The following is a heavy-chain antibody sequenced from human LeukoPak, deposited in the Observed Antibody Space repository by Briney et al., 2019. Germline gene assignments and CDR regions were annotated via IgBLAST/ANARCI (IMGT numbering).Heavy chain of an antibody. CDR1: GFTFSSYA. J-gene: IGHJ3*02. V-gene: IGHV3-30*04. Sequence: GGSLRLSCAASGFTFSSYARHWVRQAPGKGLEWVAVISYDGSNKYYVDSVKGRFTISRDNSKNTLYLQMNSLRAEDTAVYYCAGSYTSAFDIWGQGTMVTVSS. CDR3: AGSYTSAFDI. CDR2: ISYDGSNK. D-gene: IGHD2-15*01.